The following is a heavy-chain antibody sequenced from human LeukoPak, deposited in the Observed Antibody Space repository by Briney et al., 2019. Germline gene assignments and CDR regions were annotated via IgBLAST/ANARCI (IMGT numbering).Heavy chain of an antibody. CDR3: AKDTEFRATYCSTTVCYTLDS. D-gene: IGHD2-2*01. CDR1: GFSFTNHG. J-gene: IGHJ4*02. CDR2: MPYDGNER. Sequence: PGGSLRLSCAASGFSFTNHGIHWVRQAPGKGLEWVAFMPYDGNERHEAEFVKGRFTISGDYSKNTMFLQMNSLTVEDTAVYYCAKDTEFRATYCSTTVCYTLDSWGQGTLVTVSS. V-gene: IGHV3-30*02.